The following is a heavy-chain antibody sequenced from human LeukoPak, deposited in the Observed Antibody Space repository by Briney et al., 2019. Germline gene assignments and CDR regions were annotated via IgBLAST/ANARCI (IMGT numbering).Heavy chain of an antibody. D-gene: IGHD2-21*02. J-gene: IGHJ1*01. CDR3: ATFDGLTAISY. CDR2: IDRRSTYI. CDR1: GLIFKNYY. V-gene: IGHV3-21*01. Sequence: GGSLRLSCAASGLIFKNYYMTWVRQSPEKGLEWVSSIDRRSTYIHYMDSVRGRFTVSRHNAKNSLYLQMNNLRAEDSAVYYCATFDGLTAISYWGQGPLVTVSS.